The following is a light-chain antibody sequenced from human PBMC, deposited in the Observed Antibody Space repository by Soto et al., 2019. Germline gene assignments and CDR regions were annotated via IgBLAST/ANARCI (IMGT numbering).Light chain of an antibody. CDR2: GAS. Sequence: EIVMTQSPATLSVSPGERATLSCRASQSVSSNLAWYQQKPGQAPRLLIYGASTRATGIPARFSGSGSGTDFTLTISSLEPEDFALYYCQQRNNWPPSITFGQGTRLEI. CDR3: QQRNNWPPSIT. V-gene: IGKV3-15*01. J-gene: IGKJ5*01. CDR1: QSVSSN.